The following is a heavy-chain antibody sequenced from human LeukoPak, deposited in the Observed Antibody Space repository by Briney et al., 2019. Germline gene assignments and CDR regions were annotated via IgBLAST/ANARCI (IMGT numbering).Heavy chain of an antibody. J-gene: IGHJ6*03. CDR1: GGSISTYC. Sequence: SETLSLTCTVSGGSISTYCWNWIRQPPGKGLEWIGYIYYSGSTNYNPSLKSRVTISVDTSKNQFSLKLNSVTAADTAVYYCARLHHXXGSGTYGGAYNYYMDVWGKGTTVTVSS. CDR2: IYYSGST. D-gene: IGHD3-10*01. V-gene: IGHV4-59*01. CDR3: ARLHHXXGSGTYGGAYNYYMDV.